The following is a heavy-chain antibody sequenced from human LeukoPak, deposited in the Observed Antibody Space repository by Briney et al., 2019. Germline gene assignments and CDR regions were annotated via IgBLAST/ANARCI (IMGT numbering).Heavy chain of an antibody. J-gene: IGHJ5*02. CDR3: ARGGELLWFGELFSNWFDP. CDR2: INAGNGNT. D-gene: IGHD3-10*01. V-gene: IGHV1-3*01. CDR1: GYTFTSYA. Sequence: GASVKVSCKASGYTFTSYAMHWVRQAPGQRLEWMGWINAGNGNTKYSQKFQGRVTITRDTSASTAYMELSSLRSEDTAVYYCARGGELLWFGELFSNWFDPWGQGTLVTVSS.